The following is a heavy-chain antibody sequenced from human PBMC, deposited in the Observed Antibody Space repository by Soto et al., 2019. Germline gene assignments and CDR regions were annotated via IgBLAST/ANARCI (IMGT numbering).Heavy chain of an antibody. CDR1: GFTFSSYG. Sequence: QVQLVESGGGVVQPGRSLRLSCAASGFTFSSYGMHWVRQAPGKGLEWVAVISYDGSNKYYADSVKGRFTISTDNSKNRLYLQMNSLRAEDTAVYYCAKNRVAGTVHYYYGMDVWGQGTTVTVSS. D-gene: IGHD6-19*01. CDR3: AKNRVAGTVHYYYGMDV. J-gene: IGHJ6*02. CDR2: ISYDGSNK. V-gene: IGHV3-30*18.